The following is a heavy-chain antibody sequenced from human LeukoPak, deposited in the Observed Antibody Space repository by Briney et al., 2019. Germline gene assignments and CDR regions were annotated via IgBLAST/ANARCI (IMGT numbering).Heavy chain of an antibody. D-gene: IGHD5-18*01. Sequence: SQTLSLTCTVSGGSISSGSYYWSWIRQPAGKGLEWIGRIYTSGSTNYNPSLKSRVTISVDTSKNQFSLKLSSVTAADTAVYYCVRYWIGQLWTRGNFFDYWGQGTLVTVSS. CDR2: IYTSGST. J-gene: IGHJ4*02. CDR1: GGSISSGSYY. CDR3: VRYWIGQLWTRGNFFDY. V-gene: IGHV4-61*02.